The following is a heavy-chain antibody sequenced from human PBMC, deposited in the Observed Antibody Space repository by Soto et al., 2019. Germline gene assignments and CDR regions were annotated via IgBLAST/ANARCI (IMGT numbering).Heavy chain of an antibody. CDR3: ARRGGLYYDFWSGYSPTNYYYYYMDV. V-gene: IGHV3-33*01. Sequence: PGGSLRLSCAASGFTFSSYGMHWVRQAPGKGLEWVAVIWNDGSNKYYADSVKGRFTISRDNSKNTLYLQMNSLRAEDTAVYYCARRGGLYYDFWSGYSPTNYYYYYMDVWGKGTTVTVSS. CDR2: IWNDGSNK. D-gene: IGHD3-3*01. J-gene: IGHJ6*03. CDR1: GFTFSSYG.